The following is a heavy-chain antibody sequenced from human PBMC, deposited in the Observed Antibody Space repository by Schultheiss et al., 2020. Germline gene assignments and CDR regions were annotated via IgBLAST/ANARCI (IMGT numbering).Heavy chain of an antibody. D-gene: IGHD6-6*01. CDR2: ISGSGGST. CDR3: AKDRGIAARPYYFDY. J-gene: IGHJ4*02. V-gene: IGHV3-23*01. CDR1: GFTFSSYG. Sequence: GGSLRLSCAASGFTFSSYGMHWVRQAPGKGLEWVSGISGSGGSTYYADSVKGRFTISRDNSKNTLYLQMNSLRAEDTAVYYCAKDRGIAARPYYFDYWGQGTLVTVSS.